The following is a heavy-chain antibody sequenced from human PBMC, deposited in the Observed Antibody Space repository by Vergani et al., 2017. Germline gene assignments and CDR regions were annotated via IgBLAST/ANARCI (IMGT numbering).Heavy chain of an antibody. J-gene: IGHJ6*04. CDR3: AKDPSSPTVTSDYYYYYGMDV. CDR1: AFTFSSYG. D-gene: IGHD4-11*01. V-gene: IGHV3-30*18. Sequence: QVQLVESGGGVVQPGRSLRLSCAASAFTFSSYGMHWVRQAPGKGLEWVAVISYDGSNKYYADSVKGRFTISRDNSKNTLYLQMNSLRAEDTAVYYCAKDPSSPTVTSDYYYYYGMDVWGKGTTVTVSS. CDR2: ISYDGSNK.